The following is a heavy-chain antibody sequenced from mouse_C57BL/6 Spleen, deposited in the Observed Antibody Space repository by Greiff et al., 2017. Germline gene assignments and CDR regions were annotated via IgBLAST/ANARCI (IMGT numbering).Heavy chain of an antibody. CDR3: ARQGGYYGSSYGYFDV. CDR2: ISNLAYSI. Sequence: EVQGVESGGGLVQPGGSLKLSCAASGFTFSDYGMAWVRQAPRKGPEWVAFISNLAYSIYYADTVTGRFTISRENAKNTLYLEMSSLRSEDTAMYYCARQGGYYGSSYGYFDVWGTGTTVTVSS. D-gene: IGHD1-1*01. J-gene: IGHJ1*03. V-gene: IGHV5-15*01. CDR1: GFTFSDYG.